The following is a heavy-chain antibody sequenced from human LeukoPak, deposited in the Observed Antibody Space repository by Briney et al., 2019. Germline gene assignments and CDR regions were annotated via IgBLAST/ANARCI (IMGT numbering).Heavy chain of an antibody. CDR3: ATYRQIQVPFEF. Sequence: GGSLRLSCAASGFTFSSYWMSWVRQAPGKGLEWVANIKEDGNGNNYADSVRGRFTISRDNAKNSLYLQMNSLRAEDTATYYCATYRQIQVPFEFWGQGTLVTVSS. V-gene: IGHV3-7*03. CDR2: IKEDGNGN. D-gene: IGHD5-18*01. J-gene: IGHJ4*02. CDR1: GFTFSSYW.